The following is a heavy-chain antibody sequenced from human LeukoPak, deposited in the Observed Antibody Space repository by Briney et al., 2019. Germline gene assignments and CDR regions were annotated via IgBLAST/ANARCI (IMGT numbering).Heavy chain of an antibody. CDR2: IYTSGST. CDR1: GGSISSGSYY. V-gene: IGHV4-61*02. D-gene: IGHD2-2*01. Sequence: SETLSLTCTVSGGSISSGSYYWSWIRQPAGKGLEWIGRIYTSGSTNYNPSPKSRVTISVDTSKNQFSLKLSSVTAADTAVYYFARDDYAGYYYYYMDVWGKGTTVTVSS. CDR3: ARDDYAGYYYYYMDV. J-gene: IGHJ6*03.